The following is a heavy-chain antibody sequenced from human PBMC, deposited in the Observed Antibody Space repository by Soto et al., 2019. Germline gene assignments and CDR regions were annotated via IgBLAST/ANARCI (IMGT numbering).Heavy chain of an antibody. J-gene: IGHJ3*02. CDR1: GGTFSSYA. D-gene: IGHD6-6*01. CDR3: ARDYSSSTLGAFDI. Sequence: SVKVSCKASGGTFSSYAISWVRQAPGQGLEWMGGIIPIFGTANYAQKFQGRVTITADKSTSTAYMELSSLRSEDTAVYYCARDYSSSTLGAFDIWGQGTMVTVSS. V-gene: IGHV1-69*06. CDR2: IIPIFGTA.